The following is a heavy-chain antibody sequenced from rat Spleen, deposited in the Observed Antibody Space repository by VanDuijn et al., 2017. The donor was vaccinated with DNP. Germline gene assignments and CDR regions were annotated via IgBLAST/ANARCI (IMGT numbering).Heavy chain of an antibody. CDR1: GFPLTSYH. D-gene: IGHD1-2*01. J-gene: IGHJ3*01. V-gene: IGHV2-32*01. Sequence: QVQLKESGPGLVQPSQTLSLTCTVSGFPLTSYHVHWVRQPPGKGLEWMGVMWSAGDTSYNSPLRSRLTITKDTSKSQVFLKMHSLQIEDTATYYCAGSPESSYIYLPWAYWGQGTLVTVSS. CDR2: MWSAGDT. CDR3: AGSPESSYIYLPWAY.